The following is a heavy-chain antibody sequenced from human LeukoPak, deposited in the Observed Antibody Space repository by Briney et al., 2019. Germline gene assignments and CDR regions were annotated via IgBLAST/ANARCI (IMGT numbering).Heavy chain of an antibody. CDR2: ISGSGGST. CDR1: GFSFSSYA. D-gene: IGHD1-26*01. Sequence: GSLNLSCAASGFSFSSYAMSWVRQAPGKGLEWVAHISGSGGSTYYADSVKGRFTISRDNSKNTLNLQMNSLRAEDTAVYYCAKRVGPTGQRDPLFDYWGQGTLVIVSS. CDR3: AKRVGPTGQRDPLFDY. V-gene: IGHV3-23*01. J-gene: IGHJ4*02.